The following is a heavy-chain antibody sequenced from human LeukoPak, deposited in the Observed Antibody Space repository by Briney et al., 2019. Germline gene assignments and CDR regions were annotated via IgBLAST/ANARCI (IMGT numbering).Heavy chain of an antibody. D-gene: IGHD2-8*02. CDR3: AKDWSNSLVASALDF. CDR1: GFSFDDYA. V-gene: IGHV3-43*02. CDR2: VSADGAGT. J-gene: IGHJ4*02. Sequence: PGRSLRLFCATSGFSFDDYAMHWVRQAPGGGLEWFCHVSADGAGTFYVDSVRGRFTISRDNSKNSLYLQMSNLRIEDTALYYCAKDWSNSLVASALDFWGQGTLVTVSS.